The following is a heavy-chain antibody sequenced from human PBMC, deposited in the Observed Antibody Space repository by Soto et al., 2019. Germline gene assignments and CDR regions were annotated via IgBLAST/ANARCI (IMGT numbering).Heavy chain of an antibody. CDR1: GGSISSSSYY. CDR3: ARGFYYYGSGSYRGMDV. D-gene: IGHD3-10*01. V-gene: IGHV4-39*07. CDR2: IYYSGST. Sequence: SETLSLTCTVSGGSISSSSYYWGWIRQPPGKGLEWIGSIYYSGSTYYNPSLKSRVTISVDRSKNQFSLKLSSVTAADTAVYYCARGFYYYGSGSYRGMDVWGQGTTVTVSS. J-gene: IGHJ6*02.